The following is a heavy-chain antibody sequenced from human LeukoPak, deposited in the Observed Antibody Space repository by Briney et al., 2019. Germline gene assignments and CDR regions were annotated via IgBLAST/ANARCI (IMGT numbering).Heavy chain of an antibody. CDR2: INHSGST. J-gene: IGHJ4*02. CDR3: ARSLRVLYYDSSGRYFDY. V-gene: IGHV4-34*01. Sequence: PSETLSLTCAVYGGSFSGYYWSWIRQPPGKGLEWIGEINHSGSTNYNPSLKSRVTISVDTSKNQFSLKLSFVTAADTAVYYCARSLRVLYYDSSGRYFDYWGQGTLVTVSS. D-gene: IGHD3-22*01. CDR1: GGSFSGYY.